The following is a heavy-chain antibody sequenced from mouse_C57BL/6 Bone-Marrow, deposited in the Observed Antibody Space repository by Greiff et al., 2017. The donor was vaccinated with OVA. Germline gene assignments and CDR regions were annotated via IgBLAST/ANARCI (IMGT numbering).Heavy chain of an antibody. J-gene: IGHJ3*01. Sequence: VKLMESGAELARPGASVKLSCKASGYTFTSYGISWVKQRTGQGLEWIGEIYPRSGNTYSNEKFKGTATLTADKSSSTAYMELGSLTSEDSAVYFCASYWAWFAYWGQGTLVTGSA. CDR3: ASYWAWFAY. D-gene: IGHD4-1*01. CDR1: GYTFTSYG. V-gene: IGHV1-81*01. CDR2: IYPRSGNT.